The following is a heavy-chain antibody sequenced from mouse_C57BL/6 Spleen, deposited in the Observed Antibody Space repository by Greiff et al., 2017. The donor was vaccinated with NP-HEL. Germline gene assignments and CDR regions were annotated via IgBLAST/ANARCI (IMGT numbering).Heavy chain of an antibody. V-gene: IGHV2-3*01. Sequence: VKLVESGPGLVAPSQSLSITCTVSGFSLTSYGVSWVRQPPGKGLEWLGVIWGDGSTNYHSALISRLSISKDNSKSQVFLKLNRLQTDDTATYYCAKKRITTVVATHDYAMDYWGQGTSVTVSS. CDR1: GFSLTSYG. CDR2: IWGDGST. CDR3: AKKRITTVVATHDYAMDY. D-gene: IGHD1-1*01. J-gene: IGHJ4*01.